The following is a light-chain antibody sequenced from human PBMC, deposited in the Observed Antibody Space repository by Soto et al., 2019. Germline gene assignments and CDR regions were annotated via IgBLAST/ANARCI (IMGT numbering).Light chain of an antibody. CDR3: QQSYSTHLLT. CDR2: GAS. Sequence: DIQLTQSPSFLSASVGDRVTISCRASQAMNTYIAWYQQRPGAAPKLLVYGASTLYTGVPSRFSGSESGAVFTLTISSLQPEDFATYYCQQSYSTHLLTFGGGTKVEIK. J-gene: IGKJ4*01. CDR1: QAMNTY. V-gene: IGKV1-9*01.